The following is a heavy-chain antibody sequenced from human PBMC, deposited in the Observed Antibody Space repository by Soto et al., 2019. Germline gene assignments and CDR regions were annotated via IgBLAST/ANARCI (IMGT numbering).Heavy chain of an antibody. CDR3: ARLQARYMDV. Sequence: EVQLVESGGSLVQPGGSLRLSCAASGFTFNNYWMNWVRQAPGKGLEWVANIKRDGSENYYVDSVKGRFTISRDNAKNSLYLQMNSLRAEDTAVYYCARLQARYMDVWGKGTTVTVSS. CDR2: IKRDGSEN. D-gene: IGHD4-4*01. J-gene: IGHJ6*03. CDR1: GFTFNNYW. V-gene: IGHV3-7*01.